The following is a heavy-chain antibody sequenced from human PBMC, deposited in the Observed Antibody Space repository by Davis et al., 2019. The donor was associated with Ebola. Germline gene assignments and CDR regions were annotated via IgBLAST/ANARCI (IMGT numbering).Heavy chain of an antibody. J-gene: IGHJ6*02. CDR3: ARDSGDSSSLYYYGMDV. Sequence: AASVKVSCKASGYTFTIYGISWVRQAPGQGLEWMGWITAYNGNTNYAQKLQGRVTMTTDTSTSTAYMELRSLRSDDTAVYYCARDSGDSSSLYYYGMDVWGQGTTVTVSS. CDR1: GYTFTIYG. CDR2: ITAYNGNT. D-gene: IGHD6-6*01. V-gene: IGHV1-18*04.